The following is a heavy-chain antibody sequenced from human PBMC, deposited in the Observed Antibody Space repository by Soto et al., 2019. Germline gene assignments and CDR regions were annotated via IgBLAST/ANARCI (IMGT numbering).Heavy chain of an antibody. Sequence: GSLRLSCAASGFTFSSYGMHWVRQAPGKGLEWVAVISYDGSNKYYADSVKGRFTISRDNSKNTLYLQMNSLRAEDTAVYYCAKDKVAAAGLFDYWGQGTLVTVSS. CDR1: GFTFSSYG. J-gene: IGHJ4*02. CDR2: ISYDGSNK. CDR3: AKDKVAAAGLFDY. V-gene: IGHV3-30*18. D-gene: IGHD6-13*01.